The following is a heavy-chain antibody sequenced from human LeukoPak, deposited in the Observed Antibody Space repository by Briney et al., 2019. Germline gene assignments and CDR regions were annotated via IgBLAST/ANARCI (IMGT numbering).Heavy chain of an antibody. J-gene: IGHJ4*02. CDR3: ASATGGSGWYPLKY. V-gene: IGHV4-4*07. CDR2: IYTSGST. D-gene: IGHD6-19*01. CDR1: GGSISSYY. Sequence: SETLSLTCTVSGGSISSYYWSWIRQPARKGLEWIGRIYTSGSTNYNPSLKSRVTISVDKSKNQFSLKLSSVTAADTAVYYCASATGGSGWYPLKYWGQGTLVTVSS.